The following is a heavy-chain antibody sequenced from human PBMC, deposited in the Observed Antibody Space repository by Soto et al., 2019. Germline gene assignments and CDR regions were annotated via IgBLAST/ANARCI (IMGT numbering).Heavy chain of an antibody. V-gene: IGHV3-30*03. D-gene: IGHD3-10*01. CDR3: VPGAVETLDY. J-gene: IGHJ4*02. CDR1: GFTFSSYG. CDR2: ISYDGSNK. Sequence: SLRLSCAASGFTFSSYGMHWVRQAPGKGLEWVAVISYDGSNKYYADSVKGRFTISRDNSKNTLYLQMNSLRAEDTAVYYCVPGAVETLDYWGQGTLVTVSS.